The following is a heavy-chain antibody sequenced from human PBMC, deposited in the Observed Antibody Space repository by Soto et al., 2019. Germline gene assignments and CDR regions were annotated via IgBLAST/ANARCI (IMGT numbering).Heavy chain of an antibody. CDR2: IMPIFRTA. D-gene: IGHD1-1*01. CDR1: GGTFSSSA. CDR3: AGDKDRQQLGGNSYYVTDV. J-gene: IGHJ6*02. V-gene: IGHV1-69*12. Sequence: QVQLVQSGAEVKKPGSSLKVSCKASGGTFSSSAFSWVRQAPGQGLEWMGGIMPIFRTADYAQKFQGRVTIPADESTSTAYRELSSLRSEDTGVYYCAGDKDRQQLGGNSYYVTDVWGQGTTVTVSS.